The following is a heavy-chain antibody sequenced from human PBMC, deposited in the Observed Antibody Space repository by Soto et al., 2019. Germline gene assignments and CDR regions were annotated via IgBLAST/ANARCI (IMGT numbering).Heavy chain of an antibody. D-gene: IGHD3-3*01. J-gene: IGHJ6*02. Sequence: LRLSCAASGFTFSDYYMSWIRQAPGKGLEWVSYISSSSSTIYYADSVKGRFTISRDDAKNSLYLQMNSLRAEDTAVYYCAGVGTIFGVITPLDYYYFAMDVWGQGTTVTSP. CDR3: AGVGTIFGVITPLDYYYFAMDV. V-gene: IGHV3-11*01. CDR2: ISSSSSTI. CDR1: GFTFSDYY.